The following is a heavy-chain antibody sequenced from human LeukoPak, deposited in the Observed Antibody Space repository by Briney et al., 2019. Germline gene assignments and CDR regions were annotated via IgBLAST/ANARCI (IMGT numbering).Heavy chain of an antibody. CDR3: ARVRYGGNFGSLDY. J-gene: IGHJ4*02. V-gene: IGHV4-59*01. D-gene: IGHD4-23*01. CDR1: GGSISSYY. CDR2: IYYSGST. Sequence: PSETLSLTCTVSGGSISSYYWSWIRQPPGKGLEGIGYIYYSGSTNYNPSLKSRVTISVDTSKNQFSLKLSSVTAADTAVYYCARVRYGGNFGSLDYWGQGTLVTVSS.